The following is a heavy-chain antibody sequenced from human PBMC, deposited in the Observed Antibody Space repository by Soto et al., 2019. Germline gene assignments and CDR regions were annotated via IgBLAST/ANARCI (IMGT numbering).Heavy chain of an antibody. J-gene: IGHJ4*02. D-gene: IGHD3-10*01. CDR2: IKQDGSQK. CDR1: GFTFSNYW. Sequence: PGGSLRLSCAASGFTFSNYWMSWVRQAPGKGLEWVANIKQDGSQKWYVDSVKGRFTISRDNSKNMLYLQMGSLRAEDMAVYYCARGHYYGSGLYYFDYWGQGALVTVS. CDR3: ARGHYYGSGLYYFDY. V-gene: IGHV3-7*02.